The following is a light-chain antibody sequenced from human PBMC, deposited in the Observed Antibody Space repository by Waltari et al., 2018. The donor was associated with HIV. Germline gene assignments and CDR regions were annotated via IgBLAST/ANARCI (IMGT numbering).Light chain of an antibody. CDR3: SSYTSSTVV. Sequence: QSALTQPPSVSGSPGQSVTISCPGTSSDVGSYNLFSWYQQPPGTAPKLMIYEVNNRPSGVPDRFSGSKSGNTASLTISGLQAEDEADYYCSSYTSSTVVFGGGTKLTVL. CDR1: SSDVGSYNL. V-gene: IGLV2-18*02. J-gene: IGLJ2*01. CDR2: EVN.